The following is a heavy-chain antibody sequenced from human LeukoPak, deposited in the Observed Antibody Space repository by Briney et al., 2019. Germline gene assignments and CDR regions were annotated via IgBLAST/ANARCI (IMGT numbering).Heavy chain of an antibody. CDR3: ATGRLYYDRRGYYENDAFDT. CDR2: FDPEHGET. D-gene: IGHD3-22*01. Sequence: ASVKVSCKVSRYTLTELSMHWVRQAPGKGLEWMGGFDPEHGETIYAQKFQGRVTMTEGTSTDTAYMELSSLSSEDTAVYYCATGRLYYDRRGYYENDAFDTWGQGTMVTVSS. CDR1: RYTLTELS. V-gene: IGHV1-24*01. J-gene: IGHJ3*02.